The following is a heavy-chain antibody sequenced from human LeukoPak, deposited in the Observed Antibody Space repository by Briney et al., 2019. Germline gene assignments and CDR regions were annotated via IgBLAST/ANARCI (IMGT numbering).Heavy chain of an antibody. CDR1: GFTFHINA. Sequence: GGSLRLSCVASGFTFHINAMNWVRQAPGKGLEWVSVISGSGSSAHYADSVKGRFTISRDNSKNTVYLEMHSLRGEDKAVCYCAKDRGPYVGIANNWLDPWGQGTPVIVPS. CDR3: AKDRGPYVGIANNWLDP. J-gene: IGHJ5*02. V-gene: IGHV3-23*01. CDR2: ISGSGSSA. D-gene: IGHD3-16*01.